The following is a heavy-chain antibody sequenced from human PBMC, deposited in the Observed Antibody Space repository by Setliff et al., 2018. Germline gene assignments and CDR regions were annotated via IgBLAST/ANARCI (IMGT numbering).Heavy chain of an antibody. CDR2: INTNTGNP. Sequence: AASVKVSCKASGYTFTSYAMNWVRQAPGQGLEWMGWINTNTGNPTYAQGFTGRFVFSLDTSVSTAYLQISSLKAEDTAVYYCASARPHFGVVIRSPPDYWGQGTLVTVSS. CDR1: GYTFTSYA. D-gene: IGHD3-3*01. J-gene: IGHJ4*02. V-gene: IGHV7-4-1*02. CDR3: ASARPHFGVVIRSPPDY.